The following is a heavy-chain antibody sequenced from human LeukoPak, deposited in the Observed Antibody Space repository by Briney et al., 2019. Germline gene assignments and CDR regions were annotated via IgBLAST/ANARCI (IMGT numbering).Heavy chain of an antibody. V-gene: IGHV3-21*01. J-gene: IGHJ4*02. Sequence: WGSLRLYCAASGFTFSGYSMNWVRHAPGKGLEWVSSISSSSSYIYYADSVKGRFTISRDNAKNSLYLQMNSLRAEDTAVYYCARLSLTRGYSGYLDYWGQGTLVTVSS. CDR1: GFTFSGYS. D-gene: IGHD5-12*01. CDR2: ISSSSSYI. CDR3: ARLSLTRGYSGYLDY.